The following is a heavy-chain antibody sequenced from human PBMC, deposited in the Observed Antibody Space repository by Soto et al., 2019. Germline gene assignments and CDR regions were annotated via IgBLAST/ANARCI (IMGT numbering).Heavy chain of an antibody. V-gene: IGHV3-74*03. Sequence: EVQLVESGGGFVQPGGSLRLSCAASGFDFSNSWMHWVRQVPGKGLVWVSHINSDGSSTTYADSVKGRLTISRDNARTTVYLQLDSLRVEDTAVYYCARDKSYALAVWGQGTTVTVYS. CDR2: INSDGSST. J-gene: IGHJ6*02. CDR3: ARDKSYALAV. CDR1: GFDFSNSW. D-gene: IGHD4-17*01.